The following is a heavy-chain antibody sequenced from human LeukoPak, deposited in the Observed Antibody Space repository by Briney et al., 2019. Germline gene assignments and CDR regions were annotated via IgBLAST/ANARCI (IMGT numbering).Heavy chain of an antibody. CDR2: INSDGSST. J-gene: IGHJ4*02. V-gene: IGHV3-74*01. D-gene: IGHD3-22*01. CDR3: ARGVDYYDSSGTIDY. Sequence: GGSLRLSCAASGFTFSIYWMHWVRQAPGKGLVWASRINSDGSSTTYADSVKGRFTISRDNAKNTLYLQMNSLRAEDTAVYYCARGVDYYDSSGTIDYWGQGTLVTVSP. CDR1: GFTFSIYW.